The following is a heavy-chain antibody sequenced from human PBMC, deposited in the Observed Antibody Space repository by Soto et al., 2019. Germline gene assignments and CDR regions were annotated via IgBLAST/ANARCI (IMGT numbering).Heavy chain of an antibody. V-gene: IGHV3-30*18. CDR3: AKDFEYSSSSKGYYFDY. CDR1: GFTFSSYG. CDR2: ISYDGSNK. J-gene: IGHJ4*02. D-gene: IGHD6-6*01. Sequence: GGSLRLSCAASGFTFSSYGMHWVRQAPGKGLEWVAVISYDGSNKYYADSVKGRFTISRDNSKSTLYLQMNSLRAEDTAVYYCAKDFEYSSSSKGYYFDYWGQGTLVTVSS.